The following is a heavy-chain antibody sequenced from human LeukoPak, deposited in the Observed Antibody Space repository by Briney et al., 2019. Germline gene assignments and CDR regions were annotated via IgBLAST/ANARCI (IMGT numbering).Heavy chain of an antibody. CDR3: ARDSRVVPAAKGPNWFDP. CDR1: GYTFTGYY. CDR2: INPNSGGT. V-gene: IGHV1-2*06. D-gene: IGHD2-2*01. Sequence: GASVKVSCRASGYTFTGYYMHWVRQAPGQGLEWMGRINPNSGGTNYAQKFQGRVTMTRDTSISTAYMELSRLRSDDTAVYYCARDSRVVPAAKGPNWFDPWGQGTLVTVSS. J-gene: IGHJ5*02.